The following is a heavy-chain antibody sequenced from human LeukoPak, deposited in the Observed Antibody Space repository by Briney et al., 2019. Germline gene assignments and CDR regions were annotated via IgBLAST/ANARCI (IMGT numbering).Heavy chain of an antibody. V-gene: IGHV2-70*04. D-gene: IGHD2-21*01. Sequence: SGPTLVTPRQTLTLTCTFSGFSLSTCGMRVTWIRQPPVKALKWSARSDWDDDKLYSASLMTRLSISKDTSKKLVILRMTDMDPVDTATYYCARISRHLAVDCRGQGILVAASS. CDR1: GFSLSTCGMR. J-gene: IGHJ4*02. CDR3: ARISRHLAVDC. CDR2: SDWDDDK.